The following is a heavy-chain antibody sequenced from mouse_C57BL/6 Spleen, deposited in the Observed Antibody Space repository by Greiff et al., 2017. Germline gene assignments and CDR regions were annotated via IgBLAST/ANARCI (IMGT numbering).Heavy chain of an antibody. CDR2: IRLKSDNYAT. D-gene: IGHD4-1*01. J-gene: IGHJ2*01. CDR1: GFTFSNYW. Sequence: EVMLVESGGGLVQPGGSMKLSCVASGFTFSNYWMNWVRQSPEKGLEWVAQIRLKSDNYATHYAESVKGRFTISRDDSRSSVYLQKNKLRAEDTGSYYCTGGDWDWYWGQGTTLTVSS. CDR3: TGGDWDWY. V-gene: IGHV6-3*01.